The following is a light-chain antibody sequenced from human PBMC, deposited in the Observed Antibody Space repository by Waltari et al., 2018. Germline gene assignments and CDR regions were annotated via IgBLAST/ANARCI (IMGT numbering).Light chain of an antibody. J-gene: IGKJ2*01. CDR1: ESVSSK. CDR3: QQANSYPRT. Sequence: TQSPATLSVSPGERATLPCRASESVSSKLAWYQQKPGKAPRLLIYAASTLEGGVPPRFSGSGSGTEFTLTISSLQPEDFATYYCQQANSYPRTFGQGTKLEI. V-gene: IGKV1-9*01. CDR2: AAS.